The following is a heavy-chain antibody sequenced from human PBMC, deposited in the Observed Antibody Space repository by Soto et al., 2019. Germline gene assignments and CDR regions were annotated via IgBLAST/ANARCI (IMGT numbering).Heavy chain of an antibody. D-gene: IGHD1-26*01. CDR1: GSTFNNFA. V-gene: IGHV1-69*06. Sequence: QVVLLQSGAEVKEPGSSVRVSCQVSGSTFNNFAFSWVRQAPGHGPAWMGGIVVDSNTAEYSQRFQDRGTITADTSTETLYMELGSLTFEDTAVYYCARAIKRWEVNYYFDFWGQGTLVTVSS. CDR3: ARAIKRWEVNYYFDF. CDR2: IVVDSNTA. J-gene: IGHJ4*02.